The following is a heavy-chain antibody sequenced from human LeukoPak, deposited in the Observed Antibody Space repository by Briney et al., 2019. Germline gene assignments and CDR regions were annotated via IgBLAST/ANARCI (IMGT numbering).Heavy chain of an antibody. CDR1: GYTFVTYG. V-gene: IGHV1-18*04. D-gene: IGHD3-10*01. CDR3: ARSEGELPPFFDY. Sequence: GASVKVSCKASGYTFVTYGISWVRQAPGQGLEWMGRISSYNGNTEYAQKLQGRVTMTTDTSTSTAYMELRSLRSDDTAVYYCARSEGELPPFFDYWGQGTLVTVSS. J-gene: IGHJ4*02. CDR2: ISSYNGNT.